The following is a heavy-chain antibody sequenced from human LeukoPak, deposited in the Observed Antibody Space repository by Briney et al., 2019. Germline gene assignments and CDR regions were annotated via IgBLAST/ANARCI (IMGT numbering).Heavy chain of an antibody. CDR1: GGSFSGYY. CDR2: INHSGST. D-gene: IGHD1-14*01. CDR3: ARVLTGKGFDP. V-gene: IGHV4-34*01. J-gene: IGHJ5*02. Sequence: PSETLSLTCAVYGGSFSGYYWSWIRQPPGKGLEWIGEINHSGSTNYNPSLKSRVTISVDTSKNQFSLKLSSVTAADTAVYYCARVLTGKGFDPWGQGTLVTVSS.